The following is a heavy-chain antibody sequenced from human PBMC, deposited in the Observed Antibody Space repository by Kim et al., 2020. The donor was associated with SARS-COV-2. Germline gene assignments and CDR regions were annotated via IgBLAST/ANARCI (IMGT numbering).Heavy chain of an antibody. CDR2: ISSSGSTI. V-gene: IGHV3-11*01. D-gene: IGHD3-9*01. CDR1: GFTFSDYY. Sequence: GGSLRLSCAASGFTFSDYYMSWIRQAPGKGLEWVSYISSSGSTIYYADSVKGRFTISRDNAKNSLYLQMNSLRAEDTAVYYCARAVDVLRYFDWQRVDAFDIWGQGTMVTVSS. J-gene: IGHJ3*02. CDR3: ARAVDVLRYFDWQRVDAFDI.